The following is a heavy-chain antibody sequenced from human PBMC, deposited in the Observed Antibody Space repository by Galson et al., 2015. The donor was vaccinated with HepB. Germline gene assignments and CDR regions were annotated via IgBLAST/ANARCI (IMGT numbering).Heavy chain of an antibody. V-gene: IGHV4-59*01. J-gene: IGHJ5*02. Sequence: ETLSLTCTVSGGSISSYYWSWIRQPPGKGLEWIGYIYYSGGTNYNPSLKSRVTISVDTSKDQFSLKLSSVTAADTAVYYCARDYHNYYDIGEGFDPWGQGTLVTVSS. CDR2: IYYSGGT. CDR1: GGSISSYY. D-gene: IGHD3-22*01. CDR3: ARDYHNYYDIGEGFDP.